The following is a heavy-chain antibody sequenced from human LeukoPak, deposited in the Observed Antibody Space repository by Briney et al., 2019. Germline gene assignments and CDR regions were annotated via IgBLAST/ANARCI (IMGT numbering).Heavy chain of an antibody. CDR2: IIPIFGTA. CDR3: ARHMVRGVIIPRDWFDP. J-gene: IGHJ5*02. Sequence: GSSVKVSCKASGGTFSSYAISWVRQAPGQGLEWMGGIIPIFGTANYAQKLQGRVTMTTDTSTSTAYMELRSLRSDDTAVYYCARHMVRGVIIPRDWFDPWGQGTLVTVSS. CDR1: GGTFSSYA. D-gene: IGHD3-10*01. V-gene: IGHV1-69*05.